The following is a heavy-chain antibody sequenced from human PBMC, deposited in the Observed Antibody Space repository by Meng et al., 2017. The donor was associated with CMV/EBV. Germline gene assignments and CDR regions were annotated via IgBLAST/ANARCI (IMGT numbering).Heavy chain of an antibody. J-gene: IGHJ4*02. CDR3: ARVGLPFDY. Sequence: SETLSLTCTVSGGSISSYYWSWIRQPPGKGLEWIGYIYYSGSTNYNPSLKSRVTISVDTSKNQFSLKLSSVTAADTAVYYCARVGLPFDYWGQGTLVTVSS. CDR2: IYYSGST. V-gene: IGHV4-59*01. CDR1: GGSISSYY.